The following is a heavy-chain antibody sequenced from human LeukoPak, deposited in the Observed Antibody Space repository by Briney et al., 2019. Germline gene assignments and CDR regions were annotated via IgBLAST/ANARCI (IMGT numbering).Heavy chain of an antibody. CDR1: GGTFSSYA. J-gene: IGHJ4*02. CDR3: ARDRGSGSYYDFDY. D-gene: IGHD3-10*01. V-gene: IGHV1-69*13. CDR2: IIPIFGTA. Sequence: SVKVSCKASGGTFSSYAISWVRQATGQGLEWMGGIIPIFGTANYAQKFQGRVTITADESTSTAYMELSSLRSEDTAVYYCARDRGSGSYYDFDYWGQGTLVTVSS.